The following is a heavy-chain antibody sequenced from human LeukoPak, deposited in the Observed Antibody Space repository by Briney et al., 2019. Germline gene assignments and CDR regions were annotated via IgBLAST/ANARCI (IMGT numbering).Heavy chain of an antibody. D-gene: IGHD6-13*01. J-gene: IGHJ4*02. CDR3: AKRDSRYYFDY. V-gene: IGHV3-30*18. Sequence: GGSLRLSCAASGFXFSSFGMHWVRQAPGKGLEWVAVILHDGSDNYYADSVKGRFTISRDNSKNTLYLQMNSLRAEDTAVYFCAKRDSRYYFDYWGQGTLVTVSS. CDR1: GFXFSSFG. CDR2: ILHDGSDN.